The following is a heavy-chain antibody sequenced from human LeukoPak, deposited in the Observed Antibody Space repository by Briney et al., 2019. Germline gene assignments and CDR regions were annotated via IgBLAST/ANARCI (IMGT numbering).Heavy chain of an antibody. CDR3: ARGISSGWTDYYYYYMDV. CDR2: FDPEDGET. CDR1: GYTLTELS. D-gene: IGHD6-19*01. V-gene: IGHV1-24*01. J-gene: IGHJ6*03. Sequence: ASVKVSCKVSGYTLTELSMHWVRQAPGKGLEWMGGFDPEDGETIYAQKFQGRVTMTEETSTDTAYMELSSLRSEDTAVYYCARGISSGWTDYYYYYMDVWGKGTTVTVSS.